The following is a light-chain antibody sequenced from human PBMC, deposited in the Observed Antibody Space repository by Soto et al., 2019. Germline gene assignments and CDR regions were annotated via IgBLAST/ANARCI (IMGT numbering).Light chain of an antibody. Sequence: QSALTQPPSASRSPGQSVTISCTGTSRDINAYDNVSWYQQHPGKAPKLIIYEVNKRPSGVPDRFSGSRSGETASLTVSGLQAEDEADYFCSSYAGSNKRVFGGGTKVTVL. CDR1: SRDINAYDN. V-gene: IGLV2-8*02. CDR3: SSYAGSNKRV. J-gene: IGLJ2*01. CDR2: EVN.